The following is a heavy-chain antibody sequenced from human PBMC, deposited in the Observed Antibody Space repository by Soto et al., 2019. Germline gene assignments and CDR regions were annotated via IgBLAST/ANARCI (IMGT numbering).Heavy chain of an antibody. Sequence: GESLKISCAASGFTFSSYSMNWVRQAPGKGLEWVSYISSSSSTIYYADSVKGRFTISRDNAKNSLYLQMNSLRDEDTAVYYCARDGGIAAAAPESFQHWGQGTLVTVSS. CDR3: ARDGGIAAAAPESFQH. CDR1: GFTFSSYS. D-gene: IGHD6-13*01. V-gene: IGHV3-48*02. J-gene: IGHJ1*01. CDR2: ISSSSSTI.